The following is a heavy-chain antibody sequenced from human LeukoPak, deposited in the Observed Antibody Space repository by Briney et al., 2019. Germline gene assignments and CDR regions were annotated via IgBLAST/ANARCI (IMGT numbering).Heavy chain of an antibody. CDR1: GFTFSNYW. Sequence: GGSLRLSCAASGFTFSNYWMHWVRHAPGKGLVWVSRISGDGSTTSYADSVKGRFTISRDNAKNTVYLQMNSLRAEDTAVYYCAKDLGGGSGCYDLWGRGTLVTVSS. D-gene: IGHD6-19*01. J-gene: IGHJ2*01. CDR3: AKDLGGGSGCYDL. CDR2: ISGDGSTT. V-gene: IGHV3-74*01.